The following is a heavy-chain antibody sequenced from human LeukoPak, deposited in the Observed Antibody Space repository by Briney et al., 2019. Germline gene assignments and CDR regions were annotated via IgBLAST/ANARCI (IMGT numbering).Heavy chain of an antibody. CDR1: GFTFDDYA. V-gene: IGHV3-9*01. D-gene: IGHD1-26*01. Sequence: PGESLRLSCAASGFTFDDYAMHWVRQAPGKGLEWVSGISWNSGSIGYADSVKGRFTISRDNAKNSLYLQMNSLRAEDTALYYCARASGSYLAADFDYWGQGTLVTVSS. CDR3: ARASGSYLAADFDY. CDR2: ISWNSGSI. J-gene: IGHJ4*02.